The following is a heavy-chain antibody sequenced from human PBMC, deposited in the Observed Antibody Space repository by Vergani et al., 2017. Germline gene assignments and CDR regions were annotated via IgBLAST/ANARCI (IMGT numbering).Heavy chain of an antibody. CDR2: IYTSGNT. CDR1: GGSINSGGYY. CDR3: ARHLRGYSYGVFDY. D-gene: IGHD5-18*01. V-gene: IGHV4-61*02. J-gene: IGHJ4*02. Sequence: QVQLQESGPGLVKPSQTLSLTCTVPGGSINSGGYYWSWIRQPAGKGLEWIGRIYTSGNTNYNPSLKSRVTMSVDTSKSQFSLKLSSVTAADTAVYYCARHLRGYSYGVFDYWGQGREVTVSS.